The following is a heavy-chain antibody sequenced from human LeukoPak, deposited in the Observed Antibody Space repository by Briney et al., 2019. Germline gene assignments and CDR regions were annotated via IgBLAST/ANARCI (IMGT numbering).Heavy chain of an antibody. CDR2: INWNGGST. Sequence: RPGGSLRLSCAASGFTFDDYGMSWVRQAPGKGLEWVAGINWNGGSTGYADSVKGRITISRDNAKNSLYLQMNSLRAEDTALYYCAREGGESSIAGWRYYYYMDVWGKGTTVTVSS. CDR3: AREGGESSIAGWRYYYYMDV. CDR1: GFTFDDYG. J-gene: IGHJ6*03. D-gene: IGHD6-6*01. V-gene: IGHV3-20*04.